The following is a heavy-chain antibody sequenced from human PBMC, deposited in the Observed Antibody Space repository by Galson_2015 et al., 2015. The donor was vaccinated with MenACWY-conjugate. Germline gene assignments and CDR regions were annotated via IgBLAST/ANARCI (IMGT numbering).Heavy chain of an antibody. CDR3: ARDRGGGNFEVYYYYGMDV. D-gene: IGHD4-23*01. CDR2: IIPILGIA. V-gene: IGHV1-69*10. Sequence: VKVSCKASGGTFSSYTISWVRQAPGQGLEWMGRIIPILGIANYAQKFQGRVTITADKSTSTAYMELSSLRSEDTAVYYCARDRGGGNFEVYYYYGMDVWGQGTTVTVSS. J-gene: IGHJ6*02. CDR1: GGTFSSYT.